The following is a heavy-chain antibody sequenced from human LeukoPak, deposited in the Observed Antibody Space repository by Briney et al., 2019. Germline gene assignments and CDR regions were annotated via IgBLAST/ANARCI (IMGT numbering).Heavy chain of an antibody. V-gene: IGHV1-2*02. CDR1: GYTFTGYY. CDR3: ARGKNPIAARPPDGHFDY. J-gene: IGHJ4*02. CDR2: INPNSGGT. Sequence: ASVKVSCKASGYTFTGYYMHWVRQAPGQGLEWMGWINPNSGGTNYAQKFQGRVTMTRDTSISTAYMELSRLRSDDTAVYYCARGKNPIAARPPDGHFDYWGQGTLVTVSS. D-gene: IGHD6-6*01.